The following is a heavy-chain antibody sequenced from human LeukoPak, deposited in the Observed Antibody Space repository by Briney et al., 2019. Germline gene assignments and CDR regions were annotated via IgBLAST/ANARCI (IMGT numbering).Heavy chain of an antibody. Sequence: GGSLRLSCAASGFTFSSYAMTWVRQAPGKGLEWVSAISASGASTYYADSVKGRFTISRDNSKNTLYLQMNSLRAEDTAVYYCAKDLGLGYCSSTSCSPTFDYWGQGTLVTVSS. D-gene: IGHD2-2*01. CDR1: GFTFSSYA. V-gene: IGHV3-23*01. CDR2: ISASGAST. CDR3: AKDLGLGYCSSTSCSPTFDY. J-gene: IGHJ4*02.